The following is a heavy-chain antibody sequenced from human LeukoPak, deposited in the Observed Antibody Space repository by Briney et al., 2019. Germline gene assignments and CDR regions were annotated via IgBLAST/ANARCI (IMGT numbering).Heavy chain of an antibody. CDR3: ARGLSSGWYGDNWFDP. D-gene: IGHD6-19*01. CDR2: MNPNSGNT. J-gene: IGHJ5*02. V-gene: IGHV1-8*01. Sequence: APVKVSCKASGYTFTSYDINWVRQATGQGLEWMGWMNPNSGNTGYAQKFQGRVTMTRNTSISTAYMELSSLRSEDTAVYYCARGLSSGWYGDNWFDPWGQGTLVTVSS. CDR1: GYTFTSYD.